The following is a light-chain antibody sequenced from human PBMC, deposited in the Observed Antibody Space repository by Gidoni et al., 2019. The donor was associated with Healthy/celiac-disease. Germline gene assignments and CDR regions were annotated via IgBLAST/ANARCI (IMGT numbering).Light chain of an antibody. CDR1: QSVSSSY. CDR3: QQYGSSPWT. J-gene: IGKJ1*01. V-gene: IGKV3-20*01. Sequence: VLTQSPGTLSLSPGERATLSCRASQSVSSSYLAWYQQKPGQAPRLLIYGASSRATGIPDRFSGSGSGTDFTLTISRLEPEDFAVYYCQQYGSSPWTFGQGTKVEIK. CDR2: GAS.